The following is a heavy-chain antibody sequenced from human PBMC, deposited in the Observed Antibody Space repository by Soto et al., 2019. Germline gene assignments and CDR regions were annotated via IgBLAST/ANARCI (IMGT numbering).Heavy chain of an antibody. D-gene: IGHD3-22*01. CDR3: AKDSTEAHDYYDSSSSRGAFDI. CDR2: ISGSGGST. Sequence: GGSLRLSCAASGFTFSSYAMSWVRQAPGKGLEWVSAISGSGGSTYYADSVKGRFTISRDNSKNTLYLQMNSLRAEDTAVYYCAKDSTEAHDYYDSSSSRGAFDIWGQGTMVTVSS. J-gene: IGHJ3*02. V-gene: IGHV3-23*01. CDR1: GFTFSSYA.